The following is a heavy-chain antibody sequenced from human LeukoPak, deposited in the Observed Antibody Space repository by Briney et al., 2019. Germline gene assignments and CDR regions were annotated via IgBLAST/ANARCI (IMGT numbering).Heavy chain of an antibody. CDR1: GFTFNSYD. J-gene: IGHJ4*02. V-gene: IGHV3-30*02. D-gene: IGHD3-10*01. Sequence: PGGYLRLSCAAYGFTFNSYDMHWLPQAPGKGLEWVAFIRYDGSNKYHADSVKGRFTISRDNSKNTLSLQMNILRAEDTAVYYCAKGDRALYYGFSSFDNWGQGTLVTVSS. CDR3: AKGDRALYYGFSSFDN. CDR2: IRYDGSNK.